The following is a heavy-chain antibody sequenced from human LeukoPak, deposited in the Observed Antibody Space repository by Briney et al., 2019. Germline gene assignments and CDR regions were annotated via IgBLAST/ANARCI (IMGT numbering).Heavy chain of an antibody. CDR2: MNPNSGNT. D-gene: IGHD1-26*01. V-gene: IGHV1-8*01. CDR1: GYTFTSYD. J-gene: IGHJ1*01. CDR3: ARAQVGLRATQLEYFQH. Sequence: ASVKVSCKASGYTFTSYDINWVRQATGQGLEWMGWMNPNSGNTGYAQKFQGRVTMTRNTSISTAYMELRSLRSDDTAVYYCARAQVGLRATQLEYFQHWGQGTLVTVSS.